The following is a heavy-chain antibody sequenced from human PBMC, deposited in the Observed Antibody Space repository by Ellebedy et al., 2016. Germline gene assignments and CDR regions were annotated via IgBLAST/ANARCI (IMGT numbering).Heavy chain of an antibody. CDR2: VYYRPSP. D-gene: IGHD6-13*01. CDR1: GGPINNYY. J-gene: IGHJ6*02. Sequence: SETLSLTXSVPGGPINNYYWSWIRQPPGKGLEWIGYVYYRPSPRYNPSLGSRVTVSADTSKNQFSLRLSSVTPADTAVYYWARVLRQRYSNTVWKSTYYYYGMDVWGQGTTVTVSS. V-gene: IGHV4-59*01. CDR3: ARVLRQRYSNTVWKSTYYYYGMDV.